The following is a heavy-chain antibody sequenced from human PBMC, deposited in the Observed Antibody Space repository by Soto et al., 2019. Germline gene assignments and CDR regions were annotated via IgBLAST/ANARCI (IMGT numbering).Heavy chain of an antibody. J-gene: IGHJ4*02. D-gene: IGHD1-26*01. CDR3: VTVNLVGAAYYFDY. V-gene: IGHV4-38-2*01. CDR1: GYSISSGYY. CDR2: IYHGGST. Sequence: SETLSLTCAVSGYSISSGYYWGWLRQPPGKGLEWIGSIYHGGSTYYNPSLNSRVSISVDTSENQFSLRLTSVTAADTAVYYCVTVNLVGAAYYFDYWGPGTLVTVSS.